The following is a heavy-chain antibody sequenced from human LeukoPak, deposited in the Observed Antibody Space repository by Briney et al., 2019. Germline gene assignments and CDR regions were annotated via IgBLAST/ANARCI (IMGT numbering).Heavy chain of an antibody. CDR1: GYTFTSYY. Sequence: ASVKVSCKASGYTFTSYYMHWVRQAPGQGLEWMGIINPSGGGTSYPQKFQGRVTMTRDTSTSTVYMELSSLRSEDTAVYYCARDRFLVNYGDYSDAFDIWGQGTMVTVSS. CDR2: INPSGGGT. CDR3: ARDRFLVNYGDYSDAFDI. V-gene: IGHV1-46*01. J-gene: IGHJ3*02. D-gene: IGHD4-17*01.